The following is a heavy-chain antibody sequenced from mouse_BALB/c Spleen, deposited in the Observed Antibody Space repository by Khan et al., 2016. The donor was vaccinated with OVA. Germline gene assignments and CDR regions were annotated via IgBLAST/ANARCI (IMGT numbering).Heavy chain of an antibody. CDR1: GYSITSGYG. D-gene: IGHD1-2*01. V-gene: IGHV3-2*02. J-gene: IGHJ2*01. CDR2: ISYSGST. CDR3: ARTARIKY. Sequence: DVKLQESGPGLVKPSQSLSLTCTVTGYSITSGYGWNWIRQFPGNKLEWMGYISYSGSTNYNPSLKSRISITLDTSKNQFFLQLNSVTTEDTATYYCARTARIKYWGQGTTLTVSS.